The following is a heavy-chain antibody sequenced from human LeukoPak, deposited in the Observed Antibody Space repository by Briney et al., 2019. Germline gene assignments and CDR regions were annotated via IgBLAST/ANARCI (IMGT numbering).Heavy chain of an antibody. CDR1: GGSISSYY. Sequence: SETLSLTCTVSGGSISSYYWSWIRQPPGKGLEWIGYIYYSGSTNYNPSLKSRVTISVDTSKNQFSLRLSSVTAADTAVYYCARGRSGDFDYWGQGTLVTVSS. D-gene: IGHD1-26*01. J-gene: IGHJ4*02. CDR3: ARGRSGDFDY. V-gene: IGHV4-59*01. CDR2: IYYSGST.